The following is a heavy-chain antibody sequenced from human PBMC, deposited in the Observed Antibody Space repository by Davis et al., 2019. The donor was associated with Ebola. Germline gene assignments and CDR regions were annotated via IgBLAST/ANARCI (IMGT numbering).Heavy chain of an antibody. CDR3: ARSEGHGWGY. D-gene: IGHD1-26*01. CDR1: GFTFSHYW. V-gene: IGHV3-7*01. J-gene: IGHJ4*02. Sequence: GESLKISCAASGFTFSHYWMSWVRQSPGGGLEWVATINQTGSGKSYLESLKGRFAISRDNSENSLYLQLDSLRDEDTAVYYCARSEGHGWGYWGQGTLVTVSS. CDR2: INQTGSGK.